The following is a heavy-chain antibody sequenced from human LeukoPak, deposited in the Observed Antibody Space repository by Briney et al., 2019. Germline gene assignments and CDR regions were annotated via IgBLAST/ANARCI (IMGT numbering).Heavy chain of an antibody. CDR3: AKDPRGDYGDYVDYFDY. Sequence: QAGGSLRLSCAASGFTFSSYAMSWVRQAPGKGLEWVSAISGSGGSTYYADSVKGRFTISRDNSKNTLYLQMNSLRAEDTAVYYCAKDPRGDYGDYVDYFDYWGQGTLVTVSS. J-gene: IGHJ4*02. V-gene: IGHV3-23*01. CDR1: GFTFSSYA. CDR2: ISGSGGST. D-gene: IGHD4-17*01.